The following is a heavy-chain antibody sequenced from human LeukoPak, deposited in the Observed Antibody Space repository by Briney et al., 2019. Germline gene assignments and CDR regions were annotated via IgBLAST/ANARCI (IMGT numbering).Heavy chain of an antibody. V-gene: IGHV3-23*01. CDR3: AKAKGHDIFTGSRIFDY. J-gene: IGHJ4*02. Sequence: PTGGSLRLSCAASGFTFSSYVVNWVRQAPGKGLEWVSLISSSGDVIYYADSVKGRFTISRDDSKSTLYLQMNGLRAEYTAIYYCAKAKGHDIFTGSRIFDYWGQGTLVTVSS. D-gene: IGHD3-9*01. CDR2: ISSSGDVI. CDR1: GFTFSSYV.